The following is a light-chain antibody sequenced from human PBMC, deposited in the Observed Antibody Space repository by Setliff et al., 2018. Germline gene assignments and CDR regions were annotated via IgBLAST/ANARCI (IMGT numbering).Light chain of an antibody. CDR2: EVS. V-gene: IGLV2-14*01. CDR1: SSDVGDYKY. J-gene: IGLJ1*01. Sequence: QSALTQPASVSGSPGQSITISCTGTSSDVGDYKYVSWYQQLPGKAPKLIIFEVSNRPSGIPNRFSGSKSGNTASLSISGLQAEDEADYYCSSYTSSTTPYVFAAGTKVTVL. CDR3: SSYTSSTTPYV.